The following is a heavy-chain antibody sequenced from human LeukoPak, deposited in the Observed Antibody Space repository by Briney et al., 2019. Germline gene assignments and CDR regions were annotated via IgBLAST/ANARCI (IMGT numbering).Heavy chain of an antibody. D-gene: IGHD3-22*01. V-gene: IGHV3-23*01. CDR1: GYTFSSYS. Sequence: GGSLRLSCTASGYTFSSYSMTWVRQAPGKGLEWVSAISGSGVNTYYADSVKGRFSASRGNSKNTLYLQMNSLRAEDTAVYYCARGRSGYGPFDAFDIWGQGTWVTVSS. CDR2: ISGSGVNT. CDR3: ARGRSGYGPFDAFDI. J-gene: IGHJ3*02.